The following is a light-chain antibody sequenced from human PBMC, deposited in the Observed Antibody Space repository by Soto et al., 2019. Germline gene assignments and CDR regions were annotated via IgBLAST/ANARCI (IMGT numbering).Light chain of an antibody. Sequence: IQMTKSQSSLSACLXDRVPITFLASQSISSHLNXXQKXXRXAPHXXXYAXASWRTGVPSSCSGSGSGTDFTPTSGSMQPEDVSAYYCQQRYSSPITVGQGTRLEI. V-gene: IGKV1-39*01. J-gene: IGKJ5*01. CDR2: AXA. CDR1: QSISSH. CDR3: QQRYSSPIT.